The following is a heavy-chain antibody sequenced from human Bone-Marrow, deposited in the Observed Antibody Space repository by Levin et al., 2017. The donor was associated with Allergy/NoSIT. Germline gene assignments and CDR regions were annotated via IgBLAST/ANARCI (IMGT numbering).Heavy chain of an antibody. CDR3: ASYSGYDLSFDY. CDR2: IYYSGST. Sequence: PSETLSLTCTVSGGSISSSSYYWGWIRQPPGKGLEWIGSIYYSGSTYYNPSLKSRVTISVDTSKNQFSLKLSSVTAADTAVYYCASYSGYDLSFDYWGQGTLVTVSS. J-gene: IGHJ4*02. V-gene: IGHV4-39*01. D-gene: IGHD5-12*01. CDR1: GGSISSSSYY.